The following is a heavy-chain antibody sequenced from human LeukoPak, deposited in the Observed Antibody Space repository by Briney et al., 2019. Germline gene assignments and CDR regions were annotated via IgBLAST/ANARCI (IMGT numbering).Heavy chain of an antibody. CDR3: ARDSNGNGYYYTDY. CDR1: GFTFSRYG. J-gene: IGHJ4*02. CDR2: VVPDESNK. D-gene: IGHD3-22*01. V-gene: IGHV3-30-3*01. Sequence: GRSLRLSCAASGFTFSRYGIHWVRQAPGKGLEWVAVVVPDESNKHYADSVKGRFTLTRDNSKNTVYLQMNSLRLEDTAIYYCARDSNGNGYYYTDYWGQGTLVSVSS.